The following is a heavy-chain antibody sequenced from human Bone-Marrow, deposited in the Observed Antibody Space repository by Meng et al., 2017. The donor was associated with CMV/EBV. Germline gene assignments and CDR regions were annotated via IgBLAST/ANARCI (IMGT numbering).Heavy chain of an antibody. J-gene: IGHJ6*02. Sequence: SETLSLTCAISGDSVSSNSAAWNWIRQSPSRGLEWLGRTYYRSKWYNDYAVSVKSRITINPDTSKNQFSLQLNSVTPEGTAVYYCARDTYYYDSSGYLADYYYYGMDVWGQGTTVTVSS. CDR3: ARDTYYYDSSGYLADYYYYGMDV. CDR2: TYYRSKWYN. CDR1: GDSVSSNSAA. V-gene: IGHV6-1*01. D-gene: IGHD3-22*01.